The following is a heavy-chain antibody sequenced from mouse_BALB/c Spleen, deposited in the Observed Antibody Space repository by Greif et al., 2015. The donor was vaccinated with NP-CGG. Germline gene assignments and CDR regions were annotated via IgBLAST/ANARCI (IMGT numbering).Heavy chain of an antibody. V-gene: IGHV1-54*01. CDR1: GYAFTNYL. J-gene: IGHJ2*01. D-gene: IGHD2-14*01. CDR2: INPGSGGT. Sequence: QVQLKESGAELVRPGTSVKVSCKASGYAFTNYLIELVKQRPGQGLEWIGVINPGSGGTNYNEKFKGKATLTADNSSSTAYTQLSSLTSDDSAVYFCARSEAYYRYEAYWGQGTTLTVSS. CDR3: ARSEAYYRYEAY.